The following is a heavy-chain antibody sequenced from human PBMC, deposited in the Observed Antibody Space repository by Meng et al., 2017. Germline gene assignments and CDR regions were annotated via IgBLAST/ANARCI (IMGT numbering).Heavy chain of an antibody. J-gene: IGHJ6*02. V-gene: IGHV3-30*04. CDR3: ARDLQLWLHWGVKDYYYGMDV. Sequence: SLRLSCAAPGFTFSSYAMHWVRQAPGKGLEWVAVISYDGSNKYYADPVKGRFTISRDNSKNTLYLQMNSLRAEDTAVYYCARDLQLWLHWGVKDYYYGMDVWGQGTTVTVSS. CDR2: ISYDGSNK. CDR1: GFTFSSYA. D-gene: IGHD5-18*01.